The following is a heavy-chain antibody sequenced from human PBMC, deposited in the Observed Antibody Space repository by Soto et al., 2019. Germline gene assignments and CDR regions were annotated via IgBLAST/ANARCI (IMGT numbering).Heavy chain of an antibody. V-gene: IGHV3-30*18. CDR3: AKEGGLSGSYYISSSYYFDY. Sequence: GGDLRLPCIASGFTFSSYRMHWVRQAPGKGLEWVAIISYDGSNTYYADSVKGRFTISRDNSKNTLYLQMNSLRAEDTSVYYCAKEGGLSGSYYISSSYYFDYWGQGT. D-gene: IGHD1-26*01. J-gene: IGHJ4*02. CDR1: GFTFSSYR. CDR2: ISYDGSNT.